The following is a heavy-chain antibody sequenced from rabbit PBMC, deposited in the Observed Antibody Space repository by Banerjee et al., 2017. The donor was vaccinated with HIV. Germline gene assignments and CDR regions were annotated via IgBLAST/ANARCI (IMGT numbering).Heavy chain of an antibody. D-gene: IGHD6-1*01. CDR1: GFSFSSSYH. Sequence: QSLEESGGDLVKPGASLTLTCTASGFSFSSSYHICWVRQAPGKGLEWIACIFTGSSSDTWYASWVNGRFTISKTSSTTVTLQMTSLTAADTATYFCARAADGYAGYAYAPTYLHLWGPGTLVTVS. V-gene: IGHV1S40*01. J-gene: IGHJ4*01. CDR3: ARAADGYAGYAYAPTYLHL. CDR2: IFTGSSSDT.